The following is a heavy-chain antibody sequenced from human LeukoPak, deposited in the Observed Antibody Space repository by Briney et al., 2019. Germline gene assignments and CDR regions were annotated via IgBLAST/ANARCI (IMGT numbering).Heavy chain of an antibody. V-gene: IGHV4-39*07. CDR1: GGFISSSSYY. CDR3: ARVGTDYYYYYMDV. J-gene: IGHJ6*03. D-gene: IGHD3-10*01. Sequence: KPSETLSLTCTVSGGFISSSSYYWGWIRQPPGKGLERIGSIYYSGSTYYNPSLKSRVTISVDTSKNQFSLKLSSVTAADTAVYYCARVGTDYYYYYMDVWGKGTTVTVSS. CDR2: IYYSGST.